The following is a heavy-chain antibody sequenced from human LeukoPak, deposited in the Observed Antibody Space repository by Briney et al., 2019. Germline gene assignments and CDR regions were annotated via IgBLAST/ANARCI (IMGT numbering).Heavy chain of an antibody. CDR3: ARRVVVTATSWFDP. CDR2: IYYSGST. J-gene: IGHJ5*02. CDR1: GGSLSSYY. D-gene: IGHD2-21*02. Sequence: PSETLSLTCTVSGGSLSSYYWSWIRQPPGKGLEWIGYIYYSGSTNYNPSLKSRVTISVDTSKNQFSLKLSSVTAADTAVYYCARRVVVTATSWFDPWGQGTLVTVSS. V-gene: IGHV4-59*01.